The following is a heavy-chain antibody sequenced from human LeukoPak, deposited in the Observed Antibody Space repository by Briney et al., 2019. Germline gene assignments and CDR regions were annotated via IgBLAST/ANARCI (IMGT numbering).Heavy chain of an antibody. D-gene: IGHD3-9*01. V-gene: IGHV3-23*01. CDR1: GFTFSSYA. CDR2: ISGSGGST. CDR3: AKDRKLRYFDWLLYFDY. J-gene: IGHJ4*02. Sequence: GGSLRLSCAASGFTFSSYAMSWVRQAPGKGLEWVSAISGSGGSTYYADSVKGRLTISRDNSKNTLYLQMNSLRAEDTAVYYCAKDRKLRYFDWLLYFDYWGQGTLVTVSS.